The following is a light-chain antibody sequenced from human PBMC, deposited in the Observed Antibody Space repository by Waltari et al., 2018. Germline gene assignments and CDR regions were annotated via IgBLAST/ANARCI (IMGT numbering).Light chain of an antibody. J-gene: IGKJ1*01. V-gene: IGKV1-39*01. CDR2: ATS. Sequence: DIQMTQSPSSFSPSFGDCVTITCRASQSISGYLNWYQQKPGKAPRLLIYATSSLQSGVPSRFSGSGSGTDFTLTISSLQPEDFATYYCQQSYSTPPWTFGQGTKVEIK. CDR1: QSISGY. CDR3: QQSYSTPPWT.